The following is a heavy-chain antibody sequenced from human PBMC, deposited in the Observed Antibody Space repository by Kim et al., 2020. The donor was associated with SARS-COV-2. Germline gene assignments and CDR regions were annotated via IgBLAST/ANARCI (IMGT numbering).Heavy chain of an antibody. Sequence: SVKVSCKASGGTFSSYAISWVRQAPGQGLEWMGGIIPIFGTANYAQKFQGRVTITADESTSTAYMELSSLRSEDTAVYYCARDLKGIAAAGMVSDWFDPWGQGTLVTVSS. CDR3: ARDLKGIAAAGMVSDWFDP. J-gene: IGHJ5*02. CDR1: GGTFSSYA. D-gene: IGHD6-13*01. CDR2: IIPIFGTA. V-gene: IGHV1-69*13.